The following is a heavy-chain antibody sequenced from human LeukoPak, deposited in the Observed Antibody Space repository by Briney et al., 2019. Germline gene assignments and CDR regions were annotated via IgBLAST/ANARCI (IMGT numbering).Heavy chain of an antibody. CDR2: ISYDGSTK. Sequence: GQSLRLSCAASGFTFWSYGVHWVRQAPGKGLEWVTYISYDGSTKYYADSVTGRFTIFRDNSKNTVSLQMDSLTVEDTAVYYCARDRSGYYSTDYWGQGTLVTVSS. J-gene: IGHJ4*02. CDR3: ARDRSGYYSTDY. CDR1: GFTFWSYG. D-gene: IGHD3-22*01. V-gene: IGHV3-30-3*01.